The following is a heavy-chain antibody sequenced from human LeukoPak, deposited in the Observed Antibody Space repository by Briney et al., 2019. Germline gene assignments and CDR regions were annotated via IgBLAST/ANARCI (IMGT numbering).Heavy chain of an antibody. V-gene: IGHV1-18*01. CDR3: ARAMVRGVIGAFDI. CDR2: ISAYNGNT. CDR1: GYTFTSYG. Sequence: GASVKVSCKASGYTFTSYGISWVRQAPGQGLEWMGWISAYNGNTNYAQKLQGRVTTTTDTSTSTAYMELSSLRSEDTAVYYCARAMVRGVIGAFDIWGQGTMVTVSS. D-gene: IGHD3-10*01. J-gene: IGHJ3*02.